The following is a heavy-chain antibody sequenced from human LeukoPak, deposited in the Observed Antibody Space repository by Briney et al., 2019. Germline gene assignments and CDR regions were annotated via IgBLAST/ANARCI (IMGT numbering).Heavy chain of an antibody. D-gene: IGHD3-22*01. CDR3: ARYDSSGYSLY. CDR1: GFTFSSYS. V-gene: IGHV3-21*01. CDR2: ISSSSSYI. J-gene: IGHJ4*02. Sequence: GGSLRLSCAASGFTFSSYSMNWVRQAPGKGLKGVSSISSSSSYIYYADSGKGRFTISRDNAKNSLYLQMNSLRAEDTAVYYCARYDSSGYSLYWGQGTLVTVSS.